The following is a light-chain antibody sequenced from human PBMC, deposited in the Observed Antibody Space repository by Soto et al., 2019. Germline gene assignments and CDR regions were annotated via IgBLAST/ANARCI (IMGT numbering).Light chain of an antibody. CDR2: ENN. V-gene: IGLV1-51*02. CDR3: GTWDSSLSAWV. CDR1: SSNIGNNY. J-gene: IGLJ3*02. Sequence: QSVLTQPPSVSAAPGQKVTISCSGSSSNIGNNYVSWYQQLPGTAPKLRIYENNKRPSGIPDRFSGSKSGTSATLGITGLQTGDEADYYCGTWDSSLSAWVFGGGTQLTVL.